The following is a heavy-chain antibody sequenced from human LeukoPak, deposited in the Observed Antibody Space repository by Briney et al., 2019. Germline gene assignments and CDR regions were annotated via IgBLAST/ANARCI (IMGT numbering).Heavy chain of an antibody. Sequence: PGGSLRLSCAASGFTFSSSGMHWVRQAPGKGLEWVAVISYDGSNKYCADSVKGRFTFSRDNSKNTLYLQMNSLRAEDTAVYYCAKEYCSNSVCHSLDYWGQGTLVTVSS. CDR2: ISYDGSNK. CDR3: AKEYCSNSVCHSLDY. D-gene: IGHD2-8*01. J-gene: IGHJ4*02. V-gene: IGHV3-30*18. CDR1: GFTFSSSG.